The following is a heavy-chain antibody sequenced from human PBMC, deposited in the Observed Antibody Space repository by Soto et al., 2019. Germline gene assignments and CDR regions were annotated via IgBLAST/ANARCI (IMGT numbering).Heavy chain of an antibody. Sequence: ASVTVSCQASGYTFTSYDINWVRQDTGQGLEWMGWMNPNSGNTGYAQKFQGRVTMTRNTSISTAYMELSSLRSEDTAVYYCARPHTIFGVVIGFDPWGQGTLVTVSS. D-gene: IGHD3-3*01. J-gene: IGHJ5*02. CDR2: MNPNSGNT. CDR3: ARPHTIFGVVIGFDP. V-gene: IGHV1-8*01. CDR1: GYTFTSYD.